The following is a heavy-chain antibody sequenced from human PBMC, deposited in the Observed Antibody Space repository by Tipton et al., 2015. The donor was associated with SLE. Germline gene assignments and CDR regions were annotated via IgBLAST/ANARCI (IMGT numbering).Heavy chain of an antibody. V-gene: IGHV4-59*08. CDR3: ARQDELPYDILTGYYGGYFHH. D-gene: IGHD3-9*01. Sequence: TLSLTCTVSGGSISGYYWSWIRQPPGKGLEWIGYFYHIGSTKHNPSLKSRVTISGDTSKNQFSLKLSSVTAADTAVYYCARQDELPYDILTGYYGGYFHHWGQGTLVTVSS. CDR2: FYHIGST. J-gene: IGHJ1*01. CDR1: GGSISGYY.